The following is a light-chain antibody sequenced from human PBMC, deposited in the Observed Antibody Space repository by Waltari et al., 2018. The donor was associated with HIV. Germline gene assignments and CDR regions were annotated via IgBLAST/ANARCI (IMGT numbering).Light chain of an antibody. J-gene: IGLJ3*02. CDR1: SSNIGSNT. V-gene: IGLV1-44*01. CDR2: GNN. CDR3: AAWDDSLNGLWV. Sequence: QSVLTQPPSTSGTPGQRVTISCSGSSSNIGSNTVNWYQHLPGTAPKLLIYGNNRRPSGVPDRFSGPKSGTSASLAISGLQSEDEADYYCAAWDDSLNGLWVFGGGTKLTVL.